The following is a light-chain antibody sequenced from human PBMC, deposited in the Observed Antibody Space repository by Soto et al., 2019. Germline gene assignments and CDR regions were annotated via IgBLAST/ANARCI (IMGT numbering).Light chain of an antibody. J-gene: IGKJ1*01. CDR2: RAS. CDR3: QQRYTSPPWT. V-gene: IGKV1-39*01. Sequence: DIQMTQSPSSLSASVGDRVTISCRASQIISTSLNWYQQKPGTAPRLLISRASSVKSGVPPRFSGSGSGRDFTLTISSLRPEDIATDFCQQRYTSPPWTFGQGTKVEVK. CDR1: QIISTS.